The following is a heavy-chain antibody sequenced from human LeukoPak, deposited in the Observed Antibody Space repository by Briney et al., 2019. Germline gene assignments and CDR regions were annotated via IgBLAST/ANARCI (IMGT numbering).Heavy chain of an antibody. CDR3: ARSRFQYYYDSSGHFDY. CDR2: INPSGGST. V-gene: IGHV1-46*01. Sequence: ASVKVSCKASGYTFTSYYMHWVRQAPGQGLEWMGIINPSGGSTSYAQKFQGRVTMTRDMSTSTVYMELSSLRSEDTAVYYCARSRFQYYYDSSGHFDYWGQGTLVTVSS. CDR1: GYTFTSYY. D-gene: IGHD3-22*01. J-gene: IGHJ4*02.